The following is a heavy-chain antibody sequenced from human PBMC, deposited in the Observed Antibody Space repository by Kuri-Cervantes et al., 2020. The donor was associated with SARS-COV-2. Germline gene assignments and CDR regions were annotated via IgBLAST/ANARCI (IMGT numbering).Heavy chain of an antibody. CDR3: ARRDFGSGSYYLDY. V-gene: IGHV5-51*01. Sequence: GESLKISCKGSGYSFPTYWIAWVRQMPGKGLEWMGIIYPGDSDIRYSPSFQGQVTISADKSISTAYLQWSSLTASDTAMYYCARRDFGSGSYYLDYWGQGTLVTVSS. CDR2: IYPGDSDI. J-gene: IGHJ4*02. CDR1: GYSFPTYW. D-gene: IGHD3-10*01.